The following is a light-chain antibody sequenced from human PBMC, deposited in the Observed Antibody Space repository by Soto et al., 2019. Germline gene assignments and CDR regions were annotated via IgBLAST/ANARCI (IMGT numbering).Light chain of an antibody. Sequence: EIVLTQSPGSLSLSPGERVTLSCRASQSINSAHLAWYQQRPGQAPRLLIYATSRRATGTPDRFSGSGAGTDFTLTISGLEPEDFAVYYFQLYGRSPQFGQGTKLEIK. CDR1: QSINSAH. V-gene: IGKV3-20*01. CDR3: QLYGRSPQ. J-gene: IGKJ2*01. CDR2: ATS.